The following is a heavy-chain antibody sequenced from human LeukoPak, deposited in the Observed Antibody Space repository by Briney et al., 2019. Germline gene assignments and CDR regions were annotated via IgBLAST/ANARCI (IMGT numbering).Heavy chain of an antibody. V-gene: IGHV3-21*01. CDR3: ARGGVMITFGGVIVIPLDY. J-gene: IGHJ4*02. CDR1: GFTFSSYS. Sequence: PGGSLRLSCAASGFTFSSYSMNWVRQAPGKGLEWVSSISSSSSYIYYADSVKGRFTISRDNAKNSLYLQMNSLRAEDTAVYYCARGGVMITFGGVIVIPLDYWGQGTLVTVSS. D-gene: IGHD3-16*02. CDR2: ISSSSSYI.